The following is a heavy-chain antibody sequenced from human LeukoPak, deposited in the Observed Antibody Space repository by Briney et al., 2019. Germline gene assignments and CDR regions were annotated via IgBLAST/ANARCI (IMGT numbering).Heavy chain of an antibody. D-gene: IGHD2-2*02. V-gene: IGHV4-34*01. J-gene: IGHJ5*02. CDR3: ARDIVVVPAAIKAYNWFDP. CDR1: GGSFSGYY. Sequence: SETLSLTCAVYGGSFSGYYWSWIRQPRGKGLEWSGEINHSGSTNYNPSLKSRVTISVDTSKNQFSLKLSSVTAADTAVYYCARDIVVVPAAIKAYNWFDPWGQGTLVTVSS. CDR2: INHSGST.